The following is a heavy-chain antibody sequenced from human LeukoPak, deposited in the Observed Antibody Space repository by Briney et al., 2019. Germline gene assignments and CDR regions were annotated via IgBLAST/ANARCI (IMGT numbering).Heavy chain of an antibody. V-gene: IGHV4-59*01. D-gene: IGHD1-26*01. J-gene: IGHJ4*02. CDR3: ARGPGLVGATFVPFDY. CDR1: GGSISSYY. Sequence: KTSETLSLTCSVSGGSISSYYWSWIRQPPGKGLEWIGYIYYSGSTNYNPSLNSRVTISIDTSKNQFSLKLTSVTAADTAVYYCARGPGLVGATFVPFDYWGQGTLVTVSS. CDR2: IYYSGST.